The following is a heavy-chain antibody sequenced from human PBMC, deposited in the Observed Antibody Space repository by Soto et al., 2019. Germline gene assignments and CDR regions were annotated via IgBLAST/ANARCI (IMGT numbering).Heavy chain of an antibody. D-gene: IGHD3-10*01. V-gene: IGHV3-7*01. CDR1: GFTFSSYW. CDR2: IKQDGSEK. Sequence: GGSLRLSCAASGFTFSSYWMSWVRQAPGKGLEWVANIKQDGSEKYYVDSVKGRFTISRDNAKNTLYLQMNSLRAEDTAVYYGARDGHVLLWFGELYSFDYWGQGTLVTVSS. CDR3: ARDGHVLLWFGELYSFDY. J-gene: IGHJ4*02.